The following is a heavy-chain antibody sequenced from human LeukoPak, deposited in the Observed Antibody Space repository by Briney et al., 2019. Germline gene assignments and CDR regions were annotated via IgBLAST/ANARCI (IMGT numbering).Heavy chain of an antibody. CDR1: GGSFSGYY. J-gene: IGHJ5*02. Sequence: SETLSLTCAVYGGSFSGYYWSWIRQPPGKGLEWIGEINHSGSTNYNPSLKSRVTISVETSKNQFSLKLSSVTAADTAVYYCARQRSPVVVVVAARRSYNWFDPWGQGTLVTVSS. CDR2: INHSGST. CDR3: ARQRSPVVVVVAARRSYNWFDP. D-gene: IGHD2-15*01. V-gene: IGHV4-34*01.